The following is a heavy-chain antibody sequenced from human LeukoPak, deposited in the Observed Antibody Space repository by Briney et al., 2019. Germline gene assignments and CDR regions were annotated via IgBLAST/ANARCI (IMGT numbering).Heavy chain of an antibody. Sequence: GGSLRLSCAASGFTFSSYSMNWVRQAPGKGLEWVSSISSSSSYIYYADSVKGRFTISRDNAKNSLYLQMNSLRAEDTAVYYCARHRSSGYYPRFDYWGQGTLVTVSS. CDR3: ARHRSSGYYPRFDY. V-gene: IGHV3-21*01. D-gene: IGHD3-22*01. CDR2: ISSSSSYI. CDR1: GFTFSSYS. J-gene: IGHJ4*02.